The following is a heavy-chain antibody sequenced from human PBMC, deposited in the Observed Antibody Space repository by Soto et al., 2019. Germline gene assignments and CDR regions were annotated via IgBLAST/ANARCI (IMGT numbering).Heavy chain of an antibody. CDR1: GFTFSDYA. Sequence: EVQLVESGGVVVQPGGSLRLSCAASGFTFSDYAMCWVRQAPGKGLEWVSLISWDGGSTYCADSVKGRFTISRDNSKNPLYLQINSLRAEDTALYYCAKNMTHSGSYYPFDYWGQGTLVTVSS. V-gene: IGHV3-43D*04. CDR2: ISWDGGST. J-gene: IGHJ4*02. CDR3: AKNMTHSGSYYPFDY. D-gene: IGHD1-26*01.